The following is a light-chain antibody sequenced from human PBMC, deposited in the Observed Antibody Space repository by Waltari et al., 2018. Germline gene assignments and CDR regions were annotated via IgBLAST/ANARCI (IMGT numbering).Light chain of an antibody. CDR3: MQALQNPLT. J-gene: IGKJ4*01. CDR1: QSLLNNNAYNY. V-gene: IGKV2-28*01. Sequence: DIVMTQSPLSLPVTPGERASISCRSSQSLLNNNAYNYLEWYLPKTGHSPQLLMSLGSSRASAVPDRFSGSGLGTDFILKISRLEVEDVGVYYGMQALQNPLTFGRGTKLKIK. CDR2: LGS.